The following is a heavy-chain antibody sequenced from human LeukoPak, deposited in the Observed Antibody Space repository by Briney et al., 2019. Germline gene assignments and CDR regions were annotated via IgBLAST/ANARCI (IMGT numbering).Heavy chain of an antibody. J-gene: IGHJ4*02. CDR3: ASSPITYVWFGNWFEN. CDR2: INIKSGAT. Sequence: PVKVSCKPSGYTFIDYYIHWVRQAPGQGLEWIGWINIKSGATDSVQKFQGRVFMTRDTSINPAYMELTRLTFDDTAVYYCASSPITYVWFGNWFENWGQGSLITVSS. D-gene: IGHD3-10*01. CDR1: GYTFIDYY. V-gene: IGHV1-2*02.